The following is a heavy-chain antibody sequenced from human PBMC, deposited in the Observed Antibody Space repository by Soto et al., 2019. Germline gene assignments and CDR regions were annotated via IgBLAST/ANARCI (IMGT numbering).Heavy chain of an antibody. J-gene: IGHJ4*02. D-gene: IGHD5-18*01. CDR1: GDRFTDYA. CDR3: ARDTGYTFGSLNY. V-gene: IGHV1-3*01. Sequence: TSVKVSCEASGDRFTDYALHWVRQAPGQRLEWMGWMNAGVGNTLYSQKFQGRITITRDTSASTAYMELNSLKSEDTVIYYCARDTGYTFGSLNYWGPGTLVTVSS. CDR2: MNAGVGNT.